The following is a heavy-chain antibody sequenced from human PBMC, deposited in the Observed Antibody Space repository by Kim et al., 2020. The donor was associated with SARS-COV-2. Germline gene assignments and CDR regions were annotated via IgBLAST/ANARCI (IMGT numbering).Heavy chain of an antibody. V-gene: IGHV3-23*01. CDR1: GFTFSSYA. D-gene: IGHD3-3*01. CDR3: AKDLGITIFGVVISLVGPFDY. CDR2: ISGSGGNT. Sequence: GGSLRLSCAASGFTFSSYAMSWVRQAPGKGLEWVSAISGSGGNTYYADSVKGRFTISRDNSKNTLYLQMNSLRAEDTAVYYCAKDLGITIFGVVISLVGPFDYWGQGTLVTVSS. J-gene: IGHJ4*02.